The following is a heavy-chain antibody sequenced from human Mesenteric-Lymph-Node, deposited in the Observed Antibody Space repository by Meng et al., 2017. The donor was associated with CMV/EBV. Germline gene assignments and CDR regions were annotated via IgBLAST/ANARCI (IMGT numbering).Heavy chain of an antibody. D-gene: IGHD3-10*01. V-gene: IGHV3-23*03. CDR1: GFAFSNYA. J-gene: IGHJ4*02. CDR2: IYSGAGAT. CDR3: VKGAIGGDY. Sequence: LRGSCAASGFAFSNYAMAWVRQATGKGLEWVSVIYSGAGATYYADSVKGRFTVSRDHSKNTLYLQMNSLRVEDTAVYYCVKGAIGGDYWGQGTLVTVSS.